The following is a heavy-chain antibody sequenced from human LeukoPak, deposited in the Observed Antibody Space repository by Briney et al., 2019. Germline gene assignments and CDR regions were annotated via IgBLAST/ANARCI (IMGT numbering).Heavy chain of an antibody. CDR2: ISAYNGDT. CDR3: ARSGDGNWFDP. CDR1: GYTFSRFG. D-gene: IGHD3-10*01. V-gene: IGHV1-18*01. Sequence: ASVKVSCTASGYTFSRFGVGWLRQAPGQGPEWMGWISAYNGDTNYAERLQGRVTMTTDTSTSTAYMELRSLRSDDTAVYYCARSGDGNWFDPWGQGTLVTVSS. J-gene: IGHJ5*02.